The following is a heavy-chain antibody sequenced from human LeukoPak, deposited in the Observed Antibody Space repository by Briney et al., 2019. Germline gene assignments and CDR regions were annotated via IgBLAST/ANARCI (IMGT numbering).Heavy chain of an antibody. CDR3: ARGKVDSSGYYQSHYFDY. V-gene: IGHV4-34*01. J-gene: IGHJ4*02. CDR2: INHSGST. Sequence: SETLSLTCAVYGGSFSGYYWSWIRQPPGKGLEWIGEINHSGSTNYNPSLKSRVTISVDTSKNQFSLKLSSVTAADTAVYYCARGKVDSSGYYQSHYFDYWGQGTLVTVSS. CDR1: GGSFSGYY. D-gene: IGHD3-22*01.